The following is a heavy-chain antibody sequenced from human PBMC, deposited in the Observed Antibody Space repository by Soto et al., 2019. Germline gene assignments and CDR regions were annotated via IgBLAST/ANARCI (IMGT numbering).Heavy chain of an antibody. J-gene: IGHJ4*02. V-gene: IGHV4-34*01. D-gene: IGHD3-10*01. CDR2: INHSGST. CDR3: ASIPGNY. CDR1: GGSFSEYY. Sequence: PSETLSLTCAVYGGSFSEYYWSWIRQPPGKGLEWIGEINHSGSTNYNPSLKSRVTISVDTSKNQFSLKLSSVTAADTAVYYCASIPGNYWGQGTLVTVSS.